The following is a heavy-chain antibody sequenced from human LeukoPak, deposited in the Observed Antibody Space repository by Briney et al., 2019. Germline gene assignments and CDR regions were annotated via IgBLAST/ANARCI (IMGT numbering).Heavy chain of an antibody. CDR3: ARGGGPIVVGAFDI. CDR2: ISSSSSTI. V-gene: IGHV3-48*01. Sequence: PGGSLRLSCAASGFTFSSYSVNWVRQAPGKGLEWVSYISSSSSTIYYADSVKGRFTISRDNAKNSLYLQMNSLRAEDTAVYYCARGGGPIVVGAFDIWGQGTMVTVSS. J-gene: IGHJ3*02. CDR1: GFTFSSYS. D-gene: IGHD3-22*01.